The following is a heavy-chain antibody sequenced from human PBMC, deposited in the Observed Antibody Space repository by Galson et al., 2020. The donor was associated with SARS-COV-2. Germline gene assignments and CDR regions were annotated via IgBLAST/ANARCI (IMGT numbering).Heavy chain of an antibody. D-gene: IGHD2-2*01. CDR2: FDPEDGET. CDR1: GYTLTELS. CDR3: ARASPFVVVPAARPNWFDP. V-gene: IGHV1-24*01. Sequence: ASVKVSCKVSGYTLTELSMHWVRQAPGKGLEWMGGFDPEDGETIYAQKFQGRVTMTEDTSTDTAYMELSSLRSEDTAVYYCARASPFVVVPAARPNWFDPWGQGTLVTVSS. J-gene: IGHJ5*02.